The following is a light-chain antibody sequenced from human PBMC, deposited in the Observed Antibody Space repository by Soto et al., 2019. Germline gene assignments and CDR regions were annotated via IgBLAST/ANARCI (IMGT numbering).Light chain of an antibody. CDR3: QQYNNPPCT. CDR1: QSISNSY. V-gene: IGKV3-20*01. CDR2: GAS. Sequence: EIVLTQSPGTLSLSPGERATLSCRASQSISNSYLAWYQQKPGQAPRLLIYGASSRATGIPERFSGSGSGTDFTLTISRLEPEDFAVYYCQQYNNPPCTFGPGTKVDIK. J-gene: IGKJ3*01.